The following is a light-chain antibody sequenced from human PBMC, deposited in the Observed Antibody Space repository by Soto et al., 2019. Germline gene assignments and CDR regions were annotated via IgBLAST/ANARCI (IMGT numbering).Light chain of an antibody. V-gene: IGKV3-15*01. CDR3: HQYYDWPPWT. Sequence: ETLLTQSPATLSMSPGETATLSCRASQSVSNSLAWYRQRPGQPPSLLIYATSTRATGVPARFTGSGSGTEFTLTISSLQSEDVAVYYCHQYYDWPPWTFGQGTKVEI. CDR2: ATS. CDR1: QSVSNS. J-gene: IGKJ1*01.